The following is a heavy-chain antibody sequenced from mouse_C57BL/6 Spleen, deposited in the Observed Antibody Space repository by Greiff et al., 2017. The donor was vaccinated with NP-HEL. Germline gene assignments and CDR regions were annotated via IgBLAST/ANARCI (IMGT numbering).Heavy chain of an antibody. CDR1: GYTFTSYW. J-gene: IGHJ1*03. Sequence: VKLQQPGAELVKPGASVKMSCKASGYTFTSYWITWVKQRPGQGLEWIGDIYPGSGSTNYNEKFKSKATLTVDTSSSTAYMQLSSLTSEDSAVYYCARSGPSYYYGSSYWYFDVWGTGTTVTVSS. D-gene: IGHD1-1*01. V-gene: IGHV1-55*01. CDR2: IYPGSGST. CDR3: ARSGPSYYYGSSYWYFDV.